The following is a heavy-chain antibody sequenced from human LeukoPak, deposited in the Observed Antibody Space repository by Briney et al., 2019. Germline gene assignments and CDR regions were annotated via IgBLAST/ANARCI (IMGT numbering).Heavy chain of an antibody. Sequence: PGGSLRLSCAASGFTFSSYGMHWVRQAPGKGLEWVAVIWYGGSNKYYADSVKGRFTISRDNSKNTLYLQMNSLRAEDTAVYYCAKGFLEGSDYYYMDVWGKGTTVTVSS. V-gene: IGHV3-30*02. J-gene: IGHJ6*03. CDR2: IWYGGSNK. D-gene: IGHD3-3*01. CDR1: GFTFSSYG. CDR3: AKGFLEGSDYYYMDV.